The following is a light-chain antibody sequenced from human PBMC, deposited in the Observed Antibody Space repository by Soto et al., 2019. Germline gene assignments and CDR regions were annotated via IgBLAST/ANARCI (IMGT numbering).Light chain of an antibody. V-gene: IGKV3-20*01. CDR2: AAS. CDR3: HQYGSSRT. Sequence: EIVLTQSPGTLSLSPGERATLSCRASQSVXXSYLAWYQQKPGQAPRLLIYAASSRATGIPDRFSGSGSGTXXXXTXXRLXPEDFAVYYCHQYGSSRTFGQGTKVEIK. CDR1: QSVXXSY. J-gene: IGKJ1*01.